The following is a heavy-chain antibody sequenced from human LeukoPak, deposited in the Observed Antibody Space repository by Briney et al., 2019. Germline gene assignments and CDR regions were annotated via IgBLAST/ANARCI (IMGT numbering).Heavy chain of an antibody. CDR2: IYWNDDK. Sequence: SGPTLVKLTQTLTLHCHFSGFPLTTRGVGVAWIRQPPGQALEWLALIYWNDDKPYNPSLKSRLTITKDTSKNQEVLTKTNMDPVDTASYYCGHTASGSSGYSAQHWGQGTLVTVSS. V-gene: IGHV2-5*01. J-gene: IGHJ1*01. D-gene: IGHD3-22*01. CDR1: GFPLTTRGVG. CDR3: GHTASGSSGYSAQH.